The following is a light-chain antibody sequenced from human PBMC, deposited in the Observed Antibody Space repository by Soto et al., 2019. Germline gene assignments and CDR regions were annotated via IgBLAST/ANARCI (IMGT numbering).Light chain of an antibody. J-gene: IGKJ1*01. CDR1: RSLSSGY. V-gene: IGKV3-20*01. Sequence: DIVLTQSPGTLSLSPGERVPLSCRARRSLSSGYLAWYQQKPGQAPRLLFYDASRRATGTPDRFSVSGSGTEFTLTISRLEPEDFAVYYCQQYGDSPRTFGQGTKVDIK. CDR3: QQYGDSPRT. CDR2: DAS.